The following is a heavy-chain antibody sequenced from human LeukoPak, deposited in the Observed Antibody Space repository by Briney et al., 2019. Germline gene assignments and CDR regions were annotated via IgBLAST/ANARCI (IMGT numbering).Heavy chain of an antibody. Sequence: ASVKVSCKASGYTFTSYGISWVRQAPGQGLEWMGWISAYNGNTNYAQKLQGRVTMTTDTSTSTACMELRSLRSDDTAVYYCARVVPDYSYYYYMDVWGKGTTVTVSS. V-gene: IGHV1-18*01. CDR1: GYTFTSYG. CDR3: ARVVPDYSYYYYMDV. D-gene: IGHD4-11*01. CDR2: ISAYNGNT. J-gene: IGHJ6*03.